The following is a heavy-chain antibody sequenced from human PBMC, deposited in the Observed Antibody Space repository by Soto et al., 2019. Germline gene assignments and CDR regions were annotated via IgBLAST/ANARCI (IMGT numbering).Heavy chain of an antibody. Sequence: QVQLVESGGGVVQPGRSLRLSCAASGFTFSSYGMHWVRQAPGKGLEWVAVISYDGNNKYYADSVKGRFTISRDNSKNTQYLQMNSLRAEDTAVYYCAKILQLGDYAYYYYGMDVWGQGTTVTVSS. D-gene: IGHD4-17*01. CDR2: ISYDGNNK. V-gene: IGHV3-30*18. CDR3: AKILQLGDYAYYYYGMDV. J-gene: IGHJ6*02. CDR1: GFTFSSYG.